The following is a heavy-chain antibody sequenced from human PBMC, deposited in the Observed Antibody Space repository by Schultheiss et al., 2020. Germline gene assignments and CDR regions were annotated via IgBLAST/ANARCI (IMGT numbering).Heavy chain of an antibody. CDR1: GFTFSSYG. J-gene: IGHJ6*04. CDR2: INEDGSDK. CDR3: ARETRFCGMDV. V-gene: IGHV3-7*01. Sequence: GGSMRLSCAASGFTFSSYGMHWVRQAPGKGLEWVANINEDGSDKYYVDSVKGRFTISRDNPKNSLYLQMNSLRAEDTAVYYCARETRFCGMDVWGKGTTVTVSS. D-gene: IGHD3-10*01.